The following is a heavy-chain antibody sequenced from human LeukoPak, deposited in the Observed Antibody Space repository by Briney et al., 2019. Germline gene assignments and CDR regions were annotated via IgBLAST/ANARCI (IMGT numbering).Heavy chain of an antibody. V-gene: IGHV3-30*02. CDR1: GFTFSSYD. Sequence: PGGSLRLSCAASGFTFSSYDMHWVRQAPGKGLEWVAFIRYDGSNKYYADSVKGRFTISRDNSKNTLYLQMNSLRAEDTAVYYCAKDGRNYYGSGSYYYWFDPWGQGTLVTVSS. CDR2: IRYDGSNK. D-gene: IGHD3-10*01. CDR3: AKDGRNYYGSGSYYYWFDP. J-gene: IGHJ5*02.